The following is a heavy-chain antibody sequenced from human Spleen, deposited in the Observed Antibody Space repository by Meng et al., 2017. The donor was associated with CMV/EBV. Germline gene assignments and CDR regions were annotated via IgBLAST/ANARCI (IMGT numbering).Heavy chain of an antibody. V-gene: IGHV3-21*01. CDR1: GFPFSSYR. Sequence: GESLKISCAASGFPFSSYRMNWLRQAPGKGLEWVSSISRDGNYIYYTASVQGRFTISRDNAKNTLYLQMNSLRGDDTAVYYCARDGTVAGAFDIWGLGTLVTVSS. CDR2: ISRDGNYI. D-gene: IGHD6-19*01. CDR3: ARDGTVAGAFDI. J-gene: IGHJ3*02.